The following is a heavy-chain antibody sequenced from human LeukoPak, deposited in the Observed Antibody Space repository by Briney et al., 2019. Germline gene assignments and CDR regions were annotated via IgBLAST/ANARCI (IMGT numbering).Heavy chain of an antibody. CDR2: IYTSGST. CDR1: GGSISSYY. Sequence: SETLSLTCTVSGGSISSYYWSWIRQPPGKGLEWIGYIYTSGSTNYNPSLKSRVTISVDTSKNQFSLKLSSVTAADTAVYYCARQKYFDWSGYHDAFDIWGQGTLVTVSS. J-gene: IGHJ3*02. V-gene: IGHV4-4*09. CDR3: ARQKYFDWSGYHDAFDI. D-gene: IGHD3-9*01.